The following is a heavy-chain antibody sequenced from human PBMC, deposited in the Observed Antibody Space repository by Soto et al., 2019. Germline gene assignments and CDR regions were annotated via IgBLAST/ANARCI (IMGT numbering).Heavy chain of an antibody. V-gene: IGHV3-7*01. D-gene: IGHD6-13*01. CDR3: ARTYSNKPTDY. CDR2: IKQEGTEK. Sequence: EVQLVESGGGLVQPGGSLRLSCAASGFTFNTYWMTWVRQAPGKGLEWVANIKQEGTEKYYVASVKGRFTISRDNAENSLYLQMNSQRAEDTAVYYCARTYSNKPTDYWGQGTLVTVSS. CDR1: GFTFNTYW. J-gene: IGHJ4*02.